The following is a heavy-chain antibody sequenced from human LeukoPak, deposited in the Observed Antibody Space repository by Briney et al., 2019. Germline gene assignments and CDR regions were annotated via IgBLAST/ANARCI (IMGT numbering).Heavy chain of an antibody. CDR2: IYYSGST. J-gene: IGHJ4*02. V-gene: IGHV4-38-2*02. Sequence: SETLSLTCTVSGYSISSGYYWGWIRQPPGKGLEWIGSIYYSGSTYYNPSLKSRVTISVDTSKNQFSLKLSSVTAADTAVYYCASHSSGWYQIDYWGQGTLVTVSS. CDR1: GYSISSGYY. D-gene: IGHD6-19*01. CDR3: ASHSSGWYQIDY.